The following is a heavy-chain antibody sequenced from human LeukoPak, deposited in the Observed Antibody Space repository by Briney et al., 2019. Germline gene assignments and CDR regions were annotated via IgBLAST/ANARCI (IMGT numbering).Heavy chain of an antibody. CDR3: AREHRLDYYGSSGYYFDY. J-gene: IGHJ4*02. Sequence: SGGSLRLSCAASGFTFTSYSMNWVRQAPGKGLEWVSSTSSSSSYIYYADSVKGRFTISRDNAKNSLYLQMNSLRAEDTAVYYCAREHRLDYYGSSGYYFDYWGQGTLVTVSS. D-gene: IGHD3-22*01. CDR1: GFTFTSYS. V-gene: IGHV3-21*01. CDR2: TSSSSSYI.